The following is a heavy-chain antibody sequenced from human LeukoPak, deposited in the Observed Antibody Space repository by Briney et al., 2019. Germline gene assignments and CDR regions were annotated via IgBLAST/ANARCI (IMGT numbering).Heavy chain of an antibody. V-gene: IGHV1-2*02. CDR3: ARDPLGYCSGGGCLLYYYYGMDV. Sequence: ASVSVSCKASGYTFTGYYMHWVRQAPGQGLEWMGWINPNSGGTNYAQKFQGRVSMTRDTSISTAYMELSRLRSDDTAVYYCARDPLGYCSGGGCLLYYYYGMDVWGQGTTV. D-gene: IGHD2-15*01. CDR1: GYTFTGYY. J-gene: IGHJ6*02. CDR2: INPNSGGT.